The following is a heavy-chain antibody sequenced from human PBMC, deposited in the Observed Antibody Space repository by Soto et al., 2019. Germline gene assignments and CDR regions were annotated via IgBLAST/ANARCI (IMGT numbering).Heavy chain of an antibody. CDR1: GYTFTSFY. CDR2: MKPNSGDT. D-gene: IGHD6-6*01. Sequence: QVQLVQSGAEVREPGASVKVSCKASGYTFTSFYINWVRQASGQGLEWMGWMKPNSGDTGYGQKFQGRVALTRDTSTSTAYMELSGLKSEDTAVYYCVALARWGQGTLVTVSS. V-gene: IGHV1-8*01. CDR3: VALAR. J-gene: IGHJ4*02.